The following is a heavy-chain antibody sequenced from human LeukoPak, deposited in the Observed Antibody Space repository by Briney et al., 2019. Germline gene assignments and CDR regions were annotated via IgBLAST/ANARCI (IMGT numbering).Heavy chain of an antibody. CDR3: ARGTPCMVGVTAIGFFDY. Sequence: SETLSLTCTVSGGSISSSNYYWGWLRQPPGKELEWIGSIYYSGSTNYNPSLKSRVTISEDTSKNQFSLKLSSVTAADTAVYYCARGTPCMVGVTAIGFFDYWGQGTLVTVSS. J-gene: IGHJ4*02. CDR1: GGSISSSNYY. V-gene: IGHV4-39*07. D-gene: IGHD2-21*02. CDR2: IYYSGST.